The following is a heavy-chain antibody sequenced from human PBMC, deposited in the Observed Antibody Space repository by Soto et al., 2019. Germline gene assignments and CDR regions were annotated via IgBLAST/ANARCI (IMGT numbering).Heavy chain of an antibody. Sequence: SETLSLTCAVSGGSFTSNNWWTWVRQPPGQGLEWIGEIYRTGSTNYNPSLKSRVTISLDRSENQFSLKVTSLTAADTAVYYCASRDPGTSVDYWGQGTLVTVS. CDR1: GGSFTSNNW. J-gene: IGHJ4*02. CDR2: IYRTGST. D-gene: IGHD1-7*01. V-gene: IGHV4-4*02. CDR3: ASRDPGTSVDY.